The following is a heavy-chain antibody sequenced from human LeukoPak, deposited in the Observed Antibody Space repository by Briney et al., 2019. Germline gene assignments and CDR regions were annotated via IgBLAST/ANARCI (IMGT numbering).Heavy chain of an antibody. Sequence: PGGSLRLSCAASGFIVSNNYMNWVRQPPGKGLEWISVIYSGGTTYYADSVKGRFTISRDNSKNTLFLQMNNLRAEDTAVYFCARGGEDSPLWFEPKEYHFDYWGQGTLVTVSS. J-gene: IGHJ4*02. D-gene: IGHD3-10*01. CDR1: GFIVSNNY. CDR3: ARGGEDSPLWFEPKEYHFDY. CDR2: IYSGGTT. V-gene: IGHV3-53*01.